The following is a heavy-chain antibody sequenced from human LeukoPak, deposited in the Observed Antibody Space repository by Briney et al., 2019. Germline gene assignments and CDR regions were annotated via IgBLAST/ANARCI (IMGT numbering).Heavy chain of an antibody. V-gene: IGHV4-61*02. CDR3: ARVNRNFYYDSSGYGHFYYMDV. J-gene: IGHJ6*03. CDR1: GDSISSASYC. Sequence: SQTLSLTCAVSGDSISSASYCWSWVRQPAGKGLEWIGRFYSNGCTNYNPSLKSRVTISVDTSQNQFSLRLTSVTVADTAVHYCARVNRNFYYDSSGYGHFYYMDVWGKGTTVTVSS. D-gene: IGHD3-22*01. CDR2: FYSNGCT.